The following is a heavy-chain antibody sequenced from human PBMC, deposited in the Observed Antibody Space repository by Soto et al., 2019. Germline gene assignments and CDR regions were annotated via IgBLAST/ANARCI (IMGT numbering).Heavy chain of an antibody. CDR3: TRVGVDYYYYMDV. Sequence: GGSLRLSCAASGFTFSSYSMNWVRQAPGKGLEWVGFIRSKAYGGTTEYAASVKGRSTISRDDSKSIAYLQMNSLKTEDTAVYYCTRVGVDYYYYMDVWGKGTTVTVSS. V-gene: IGHV3-49*04. CDR1: GFTFSSYS. CDR2: IRSKAYGGTT. J-gene: IGHJ6*03. D-gene: IGHD2-15*01.